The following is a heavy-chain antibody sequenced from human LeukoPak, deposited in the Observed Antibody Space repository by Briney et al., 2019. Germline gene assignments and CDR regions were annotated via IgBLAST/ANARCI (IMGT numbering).Heavy chain of an antibody. V-gene: IGHV3-21*01. D-gene: IGHD6-13*01. CDR3: ARSGGSSSWYSGWFDP. CDR2: INTGSSHI. Sequence: GGSLRLSCAASGFIFSNSAMNWVRQAPGKGLEWVSSINTGSSHIYYADSVKGRFTISRDNAKNSVYLQMNSLRAEDTAVYYCARSGGSSSWYSGWFDPWGQGTLVTVSS. J-gene: IGHJ5*02. CDR1: GFIFSNSA.